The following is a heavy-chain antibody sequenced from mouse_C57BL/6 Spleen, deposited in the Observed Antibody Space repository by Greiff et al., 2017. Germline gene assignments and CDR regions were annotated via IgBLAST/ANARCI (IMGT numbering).Heavy chain of an antibody. D-gene: IGHD1-1*01. CDR2: IWSGGST. V-gene: IGHV2-2*01. J-gene: IGHJ2*01. Sequence: QVQLQQSGPGLVQPSQSLSITCTVSGFSLTSYGVHWVRQSPGKGLEWLGVIWSGGSTDYNAAFISRLSISKDNSESQVFFKMNSLQADDTAIYYCARSGGTTVVAHFDYWGQGTTLTVSS. CDR3: ARSGGTTVVAHFDY. CDR1: GFSLTSYG.